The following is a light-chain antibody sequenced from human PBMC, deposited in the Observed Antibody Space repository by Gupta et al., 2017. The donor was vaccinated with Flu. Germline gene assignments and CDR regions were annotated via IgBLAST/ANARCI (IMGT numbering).Light chain of an antibody. CDR2: GAT. Sequence: LVFAQSPGTMSLSPGERGTLSCRASQSVSSSYLACYQQKPGQPPSLLIYGATRRAPGIPDRCSGSGSGTDFTLTSSILEAEDFAVYYCQQYGSLFTFGPGTKVDI. CDR1: QSVSSSY. J-gene: IGKJ3*01. V-gene: IGKV3-20*01. CDR3: QQYGSLFT.